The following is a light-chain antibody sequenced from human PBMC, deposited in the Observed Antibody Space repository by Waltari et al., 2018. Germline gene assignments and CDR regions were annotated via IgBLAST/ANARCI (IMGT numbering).Light chain of an antibody. CDR2: AAS. CDR1: QDISSY. J-gene: IGKJ1*01. CDR3: QQTYSTPPWT. Sequence: DIQMTQSPSSLSASVGDRVTITCRASQDISSYLNWYQQKPGKAPKLLIYAASSLQSGVPSKFSGSGSGTEFTLTISSLQPEDFATYYCQQTYSTPPWTFGQGTKVEIK. V-gene: IGKV1-39*01.